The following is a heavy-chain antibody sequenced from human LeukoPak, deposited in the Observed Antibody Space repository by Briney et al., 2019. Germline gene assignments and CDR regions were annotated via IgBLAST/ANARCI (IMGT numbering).Heavy chain of an antibody. J-gene: IGHJ5*02. D-gene: IGHD6-19*01. V-gene: IGHV1-8*01. Sequence: GASVTVSCMASGYTFTSYDINWVRQATGQGLEWMGWMNPNSGNTGYAQKFQGRVTMTRNTSISTAYMELSSLRSEDTAVYYCARTPGVAVAGTRAGLDPWGQGTLVTVSS. CDR1: GYTFTSYD. CDR2: MNPNSGNT. CDR3: ARTPGVAVAGTRAGLDP.